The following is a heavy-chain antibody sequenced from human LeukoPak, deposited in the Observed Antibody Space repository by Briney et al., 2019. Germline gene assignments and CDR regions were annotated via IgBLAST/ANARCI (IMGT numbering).Heavy chain of an antibody. Sequence: GPVKVSCKASGYTFTSYYMHWVRQAPRQGLECMGIITPSGGSTSYAQKFQGRVTMTRDTSTSTVYMELSSLRSEDTAVYYCARGIVGATSEEYYYYYGMDVWGQGTTVTVSS. D-gene: IGHD1-26*01. CDR1: GYTFTSYY. V-gene: IGHV1-46*01. CDR3: ARGIVGATSEEYYYYYGMDV. CDR2: ITPSGGST. J-gene: IGHJ6*02.